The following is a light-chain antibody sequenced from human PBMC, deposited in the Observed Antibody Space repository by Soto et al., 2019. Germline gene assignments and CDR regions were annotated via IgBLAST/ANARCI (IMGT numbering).Light chain of an antibody. CDR3: QQSYRTLT. J-gene: IGKJ4*01. Sequence: DIQMTQSPASLSASVGDRVTITCRASDNIGSNLNWYQHQLGRAPKLLIYAASSLQGGVPSRFSGSGSGTTFTLTISGLQTEDFATYFCQQSYRTLTFGGGTWVDI. CDR2: AAS. V-gene: IGKV1-39*01. CDR1: DNIGSN.